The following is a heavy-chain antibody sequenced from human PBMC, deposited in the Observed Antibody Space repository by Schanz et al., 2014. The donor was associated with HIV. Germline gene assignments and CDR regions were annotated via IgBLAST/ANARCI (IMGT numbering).Heavy chain of an antibody. D-gene: IGHD4-4*01. CDR1: GYTFSSYD. CDR3: ARGGLQWHPEWFDY. V-gene: IGHV1-8*01. CDR2: MNPSTGNS. Sequence: QVQLVQSGAEVKNPGASVKVSCKASGYTFSSYDINWVRQATGQGLEWMGWMNPSTGNSGYAQMFQVRVTMTRDTSISTAYLEVDSLKSEDTAVYYCARGGLQWHPEWFDYWGQGTLVTVSS. J-gene: IGHJ4*02.